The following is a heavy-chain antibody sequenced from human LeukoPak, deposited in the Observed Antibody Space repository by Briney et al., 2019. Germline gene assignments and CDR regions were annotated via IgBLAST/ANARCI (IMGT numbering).Heavy chain of an antibody. V-gene: IGHV3-21*01. CDR3: ARALTVAGTDWYFDL. D-gene: IGHD6-19*01. CDR2: ISSSGTYI. J-gene: IGHJ2*01. CDR1: RFTFSTYS. Sequence: KPGXSLRLSCAASRFTFSTYSMNWVRQAPGKGLEWVSSISSSGTYIYSTDSVKGRFTISRDNDKNSVYLKMNRLRAEDTAVYYCARALTVAGTDWYFDLWGRGTLVTVSS.